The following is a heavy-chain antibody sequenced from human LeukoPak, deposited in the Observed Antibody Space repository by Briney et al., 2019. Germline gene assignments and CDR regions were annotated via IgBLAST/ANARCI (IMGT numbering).Heavy chain of an antibody. D-gene: IGHD1-1*01. CDR3: AKDRVQLERPYWFDP. CDR1: GFNFRSYG. Sequence: GGSLRLSCAASGFNFRSYGMTWVRQAPGKGLEWISVISASGDRINYADSVKGRFTNSRDNSKDMLYLQMNSLRAEDTAIYYCAKDRVQLERPYWFDPWGQGTLVTVSS. J-gene: IGHJ5*02. CDR2: ISASGDRI. V-gene: IGHV3-23*01.